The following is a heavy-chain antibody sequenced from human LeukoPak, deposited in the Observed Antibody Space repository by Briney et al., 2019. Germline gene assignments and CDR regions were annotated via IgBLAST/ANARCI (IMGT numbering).Heavy chain of an antibody. V-gene: IGHV6-1*01. Sequence: SQTLSLTCAISGDSVSSNSIVWNWIRQSPSRGLEWLGRTYSRSKWYTDYAVSVKSRITIDPDTSKNQFSLQLNSVTPEDTAVYYCARAPPGGYFDYWGQGTLVTVSS. CDR2: TYSRSKWYT. CDR1: GDSVSSNSIV. D-gene: IGHD3-16*01. CDR3: ARAPPGGYFDY. J-gene: IGHJ4*02.